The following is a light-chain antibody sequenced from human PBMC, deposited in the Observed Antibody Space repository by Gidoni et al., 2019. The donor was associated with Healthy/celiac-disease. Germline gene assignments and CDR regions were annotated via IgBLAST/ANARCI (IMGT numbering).Light chain of an antibody. V-gene: IGKV1-39*01. Sequence: DIQMTQSPSSLSASVGDRVTITCRASQSISSYLNWYQQKPGKAPKLLIYAASSLQSGVPSRFSGSGSGTDFTLTISSLQPEDFETYYGKQSYRTWTFGQGTKVEIK. CDR3: KQSYRTWT. CDR1: QSISSY. J-gene: IGKJ1*01. CDR2: AAS.